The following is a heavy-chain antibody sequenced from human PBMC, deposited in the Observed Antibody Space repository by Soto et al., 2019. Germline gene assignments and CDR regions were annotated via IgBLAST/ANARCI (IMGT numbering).Heavy chain of an antibody. CDR3: AKGYGWDYLDY. V-gene: IGHV3-23*01. CDR1: GFNFGSYG. J-gene: IGHJ4*02. D-gene: IGHD4-17*01. Sequence: EVQLLQSGGGLVLPGGSLRLYCEASGFNFGSYGMTWVRQGPGKGLEWVSLIGGDGHTTYIAESVKGRFTISRDNSKNTLYIQMDNLRVEDTALYYCAKGYGWDYLDYWGQGALITVSP. CDR2: IGGDGHTT.